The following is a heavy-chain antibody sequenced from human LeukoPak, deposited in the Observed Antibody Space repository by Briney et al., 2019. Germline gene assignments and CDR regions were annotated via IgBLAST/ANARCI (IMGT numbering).Heavy chain of an antibody. J-gene: IGHJ4*02. CDR1: GDSISSGGFY. Sequence: PSQTLSLTCSVSGDSISSGGFYWSWIRQPPGKGLEWIGYIHSSGNTYYNPSLKSRVTISVDTSKNQFSLKLSSVTAADTAVYYCARQSRESAFDYWGQGTLVTVSS. D-gene: IGHD3-10*01. CDR2: IHSSGNT. V-gene: IGHV4-30-4*01. CDR3: ARQSRESAFDY.